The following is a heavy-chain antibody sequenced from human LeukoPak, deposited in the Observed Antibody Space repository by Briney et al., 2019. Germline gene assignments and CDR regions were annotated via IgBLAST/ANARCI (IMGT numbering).Heavy chain of an antibody. D-gene: IGHD1-14*01. CDR3: ASDWYYYFDY. V-gene: IGHV3-48*02. J-gene: IGHJ4*02. CDR1: GFTFSDYS. CDR2: ISGSSDRI. Sequence: GGSLRLSCAASGFTFSDYSMNWVRQAPGKGLEWVSYISGSSDRIYYADSVKGRFTISRDNAKTSLYLQMHSLRDEDTAVYYCASDWYYYFDYWGQGTLVTVSS.